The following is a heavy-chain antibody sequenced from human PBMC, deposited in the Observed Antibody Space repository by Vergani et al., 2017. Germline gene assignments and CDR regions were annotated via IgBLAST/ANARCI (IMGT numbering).Heavy chain of an antibody. CDR3: ASLHSYGGNRPFDY. J-gene: IGHJ4*02. CDR1: GFTFSSYS. Sequence: EVQLLESGGGLVQPGGSLRLSCAASGFTFSSYSMNWVRQAPGKGLEWVSSISSSSSYIYYADSVKGRFTISRDNAKNSLYLQMNSLRAEDTAVYYCASLHSYGGNRPFDYWGQGTLVTVSS. D-gene: IGHD4-23*01. V-gene: IGHV3-21*01. CDR2: ISSSSSYI.